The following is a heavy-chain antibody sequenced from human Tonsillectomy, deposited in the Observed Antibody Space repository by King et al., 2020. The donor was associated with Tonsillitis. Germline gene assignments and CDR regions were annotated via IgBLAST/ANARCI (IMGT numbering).Heavy chain of an antibody. Sequence: VQLQQWGAGLLKPSETLSLTCAVYGGSFNDYYWTCIRQPPGKGLEWIGEVRHSGSTNYNPSLKMRVTISIDPSKNQFSLKLSSVTAADTAVYYCARGKYDVWSGYPDYFDCWGRGTLVTVSS. CDR2: VRHSGST. CDR3: ARGKYDVWSGYPDYFDC. J-gene: IGHJ4*01. D-gene: IGHD3-3*01. V-gene: IGHV4-34*01. CDR1: GGSFNDYY.